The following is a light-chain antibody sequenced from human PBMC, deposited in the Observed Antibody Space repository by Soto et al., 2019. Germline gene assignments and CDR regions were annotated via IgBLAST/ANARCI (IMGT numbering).Light chain of an antibody. V-gene: IGKV3-15*01. Sequence: EIVMTQSPATLSVSPGERATLSFRASQSVSSNLAWYQQKPGQAPRLLIYGASTRATGIPARFSGSGSGTESTLTNSTLQSEDVADSDCQQDNNWPPYTCGKGPKLEIK. J-gene: IGKJ2*01. CDR2: GAS. CDR3: QQDNNWPPYT. CDR1: QSVSSN.